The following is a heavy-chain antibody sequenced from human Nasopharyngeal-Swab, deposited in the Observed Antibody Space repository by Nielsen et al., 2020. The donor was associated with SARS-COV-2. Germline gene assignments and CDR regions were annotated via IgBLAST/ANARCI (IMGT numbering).Heavy chain of an antibody. Sequence: GSLKISCAASGFTFSSYGMHWVRQAPGQGLEWVAVISCDGSNKYYADSVKGRFTISRDNSKNTLYLQMNSLRAEDTAVYYCAKGGGTTGTVGLDIWGQGTMVTVSS. CDR1: GFTFSSYG. V-gene: IGHV3-30*18. CDR3: AKGGGTTGTVGLDI. D-gene: IGHD1-1*01. J-gene: IGHJ3*02. CDR2: ISCDGSNK.